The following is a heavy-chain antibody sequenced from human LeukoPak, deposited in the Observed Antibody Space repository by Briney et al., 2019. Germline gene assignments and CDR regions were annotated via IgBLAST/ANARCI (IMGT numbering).Heavy chain of an antibody. Sequence: GGSLRLSCAASGFTFSSYWMSWVRRAPGKGLEWVANIKQDGSEKYYVDSVKGRFTISRDNAKNSLYLQMNSLRAEDTAVYYCARGVDYYDSIFDYWGQGTLVTVSS. D-gene: IGHD3-22*01. CDR2: IKQDGSEK. J-gene: IGHJ4*02. CDR3: ARGVDYYDSIFDY. V-gene: IGHV3-7*01. CDR1: GFTFSSYW.